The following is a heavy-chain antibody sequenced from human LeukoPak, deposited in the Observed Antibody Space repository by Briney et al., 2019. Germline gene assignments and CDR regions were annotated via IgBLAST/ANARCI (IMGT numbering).Heavy chain of an antibody. CDR3: LLAVSGTEAYFGS. V-gene: IGHV1-24*01. CDR2: FDPEAGET. CDR1: GYTFTSYG. Sequence: ASVKVSCKASGYTFTSYGISWVRQAPGKGLEWMGGFDPEAGETIYAQKFQGRVTMTEDSSTDTAYMELSSLRSEDAAVYYCLLAVSGTEAYFGSWGQGTLVTVSS. J-gene: IGHJ4*02. D-gene: IGHD6-19*01.